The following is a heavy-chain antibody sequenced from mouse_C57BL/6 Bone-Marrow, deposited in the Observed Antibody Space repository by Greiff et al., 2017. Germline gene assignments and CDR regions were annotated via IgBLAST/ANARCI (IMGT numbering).Heavy chain of an antibody. CDR2: ISSGSSTI. CDR3: GYYGSSYGYWYFDV. D-gene: IGHD1-1*01. J-gene: IGHJ1*03. Sequence: EVQLVESGGGLVKPGGSLKLSCAASGFTFSDYGMHWVRQAPEKGLEWVAYISSGSSTIYYADTVKGRFTISRDNAKNTLFLQRTSLRSEDTAKYCGGYYGSSYGYWYFDVWGTGTTVTVSA. V-gene: IGHV5-17*01. CDR1: GFTFSDYG.